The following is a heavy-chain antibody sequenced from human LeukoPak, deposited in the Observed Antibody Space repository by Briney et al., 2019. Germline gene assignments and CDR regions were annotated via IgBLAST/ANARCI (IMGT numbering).Heavy chain of an antibody. Sequence: PGGSLRLSCTASGFTFSSYWMNWVRQAPGKGLEWVANIKQDGSEKYYVDSVKGRFTISRDNAKNSLYLEMNSLRVEDTAVYYCASLSSGSGWYDYWGQGTLVTVSS. CDR3: ASLSSGSGWYDY. CDR1: GFTFSSYW. V-gene: IGHV3-7*01. CDR2: IKQDGSEK. D-gene: IGHD6-19*01. J-gene: IGHJ4*02.